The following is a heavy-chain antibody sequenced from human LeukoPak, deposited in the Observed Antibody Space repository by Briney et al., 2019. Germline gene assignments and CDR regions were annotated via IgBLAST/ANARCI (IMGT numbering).Heavy chain of an antibody. J-gene: IGHJ4*02. CDR2: IKSKTDGGTT. V-gene: IGHV3-15*01. CDR3: TTSRGIFGVVIPLDY. Sequence: GGSLRLSCAASGFTFSNAWMSWVRRAPGKGLEWVGRIKSKTDGGTTDYAAPVKGRFTISRDDSKNTLYLQMNSLKTEDTAVYYCTTSRGIFGVVIPLDYWGQGTLVTVSS. CDR1: GFTFSNAW. D-gene: IGHD3-3*02.